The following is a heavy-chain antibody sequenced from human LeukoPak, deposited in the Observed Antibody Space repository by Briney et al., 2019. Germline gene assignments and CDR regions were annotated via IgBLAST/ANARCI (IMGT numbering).Heavy chain of an antibody. CDR3: ARAPLYSSGRGTDY. V-gene: IGHV3-64*01. D-gene: IGHD6-19*01. CDR1: GFTFSTYA. Sequence: GGSLRLSCAASGFTFSTYAMHWVRQAPGKGLEYVSAISSNGGSTYYANSVKGRFTISRDNSKNTLFLQMGSLRAEDMAVYYCARAPLYSSGRGTDYWGQGTLVTVSS. CDR2: ISSNGGST. J-gene: IGHJ4*02.